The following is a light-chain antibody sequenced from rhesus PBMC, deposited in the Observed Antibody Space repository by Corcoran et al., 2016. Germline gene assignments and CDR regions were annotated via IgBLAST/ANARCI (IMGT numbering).Light chain of an antibody. CDR2: SAI. CDR3: QQYNDLLYS. Sequence: EIVMTQSPATLSLSPGETATLSCRASQSGGSYLAWYQQKTGTAPNLLGHSAIFRATGIPDRFSGSGSRTDFTLTISSLEPEDFGFYHCQQYNDLLYSFGQGTKVEIK. CDR1: QSGGSY. V-gene: IGKV3-40*01. J-gene: IGKJ2*01.